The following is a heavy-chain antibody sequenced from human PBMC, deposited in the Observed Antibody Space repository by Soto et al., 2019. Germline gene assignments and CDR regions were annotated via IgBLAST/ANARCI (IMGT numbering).Heavy chain of an antibody. CDR2: ISWNSGII. V-gene: IGHV3-9*01. CDR1: GFTFDDYA. D-gene: IGHD3-22*01. J-gene: IGHJ5*02. Sequence: GGSLRLSCAASGFTFDDYAMHWVRQAPGKGLEWVSGISWNSGIIDYADSVKGRFTISRDNAKNSLYLQMNSLRAEDTAVYYCARDYYDSSGYYNWFDPWGQGTLVTVSS. CDR3: ARDYYDSSGYYNWFDP.